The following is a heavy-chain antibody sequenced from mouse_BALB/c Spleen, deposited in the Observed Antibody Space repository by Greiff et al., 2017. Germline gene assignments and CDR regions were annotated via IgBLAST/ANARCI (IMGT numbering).Heavy chain of an antibody. CDR2: ISDGGSYT. CDR1: GFTFSDYY. V-gene: IGHV5-4*02. D-gene: IGHD1-2*01. Sequence: EVHLVESGGGLVKPGGSLKLSCAASGFTFSDYYMHWVRQTPEKRLEWVATISDGGSYTYYPDSVKGRFTISRDNAKNNLYLQMSSLKSEDTAMYDCAGGVSSLLRTQYFDVWGAGTTVTVSS. J-gene: IGHJ1*01. CDR3: AGGVSSLLRTQYFDV.